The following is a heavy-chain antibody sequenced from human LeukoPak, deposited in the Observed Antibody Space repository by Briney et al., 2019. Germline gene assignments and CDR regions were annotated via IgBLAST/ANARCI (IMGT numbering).Heavy chain of an antibody. Sequence: GGSLRLSCAASGFTFSSYEMNWVRQAPGKGLEWVSYISSSGSTIYYADSVKGRFTISRDNAKNSLYLQMNGLRAEDTAVYYCARESYRGSSFDYWGQGTLVTVSS. D-gene: IGHD4-23*01. CDR3: ARESYRGSSFDY. J-gene: IGHJ4*02. V-gene: IGHV3-48*03. CDR2: ISSSGSTI. CDR1: GFTFSSYE.